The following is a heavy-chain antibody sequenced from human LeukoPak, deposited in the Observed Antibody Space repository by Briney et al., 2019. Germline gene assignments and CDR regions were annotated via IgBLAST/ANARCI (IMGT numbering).Heavy chain of an antibody. CDR2: IKSKTDGGTT. V-gene: IGHV3-15*01. CDR3: TTAWGYYYYGMDV. D-gene: IGHD3-16*01. CDR1: GFTFSDAW. J-gene: IGHJ6*02. Sequence: GGSLRLSCVASGFTFSDAWVNWVRQAPGKGLEWVGRIKSKTDGGTTDYAAPVKGRFTISRDDSKNTLYLQMNSLKTEDTAVYYCTTAWGYYYYGMDVWGQGTTVTVSS.